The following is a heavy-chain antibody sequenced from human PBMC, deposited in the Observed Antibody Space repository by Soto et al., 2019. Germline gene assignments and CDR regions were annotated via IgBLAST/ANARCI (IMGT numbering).Heavy chain of an antibody. CDR2: VYAGGVKL. Sequence: QVQLVQSAAEVKKPGATVKVSCKAIGYSFTSHYMHWVRQAPGQGLERMGTVYAGGVKLAYAQKFKGRVNMTRDTTTSTVYRQWNGITSDDKVLSYCARDQSWHDLVWGFIPLGQGTLVTVSS. CDR3: ARDQSWHDLVWGFIP. CDR1: GYSFTSHY. V-gene: IGHV1-46*03. D-gene: IGHD3-16*01. J-gene: IGHJ5*02.